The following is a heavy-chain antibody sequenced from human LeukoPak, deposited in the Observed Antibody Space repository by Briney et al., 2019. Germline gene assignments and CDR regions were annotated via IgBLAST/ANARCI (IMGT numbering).Heavy chain of an antibody. Sequence: SVKVSCKVSGGTFSSYAISWVRQAPGQGLEWMGGIIPIFGTANYAQKFQGRVTITADESTSTAYMELSSLRSEDTAVYYCARDRIAAAGTRWFDPWGQGTLVTVSS. CDR1: GGTFSSYA. CDR2: IIPIFGTA. D-gene: IGHD6-13*01. J-gene: IGHJ5*02. CDR3: ARDRIAAAGTRWFDP. V-gene: IGHV1-69*01.